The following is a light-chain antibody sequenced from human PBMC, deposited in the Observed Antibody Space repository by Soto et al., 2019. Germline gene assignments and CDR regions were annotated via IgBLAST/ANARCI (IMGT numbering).Light chain of an antibody. Sequence: QSALTQPPSASGSPGQSVTISCTGTSSDIGAYNYVSWFQQHPGEAPKLIISEVNKRPSGVPNRFSGSKSGNTASLTVSGLQAEDEAAYYCSSYTGSSNFVVFGGGTKVTVL. V-gene: IGLV2-8*01. CDR1: SSDIGAYNY. J-gene: IGLJ2*01. CDR3: SSYTGSSNFVV. CDR2: EVN.